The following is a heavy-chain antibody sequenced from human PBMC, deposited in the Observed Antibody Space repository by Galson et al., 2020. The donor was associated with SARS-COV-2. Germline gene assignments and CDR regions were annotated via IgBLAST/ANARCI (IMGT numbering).Heavy chain of an antibody. CDR1: GYSFTDQW. D-gene: IGHD2-15*01. CDR2: IYPGDSDI. Sequence: KIGESLKISCKGSGYSFTDQWIAWVRQTPGKGLEWMGSIYPGDSDIRYSPPFQGQVTMSADKSISTAYLQWTSLKASDNASYYCARRLLGYCSGGSCYTGAGTFDVWGQGTMVTVSS. CDR3: ARRLLGYCSGGSCYTGAGTFDV. V-gene: IGHV5-51*01. J-gene: IGHJ3*01.